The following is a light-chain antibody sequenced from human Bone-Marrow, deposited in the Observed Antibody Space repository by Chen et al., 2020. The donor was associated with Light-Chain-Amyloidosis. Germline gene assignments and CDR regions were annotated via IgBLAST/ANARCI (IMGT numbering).Light chain of an antibody. Sequence: SYELTQPPSLSVSPGQTARITCSGDDLPTKYAHWYQQQPGQAPVLVIHRDTERPSGISERISGSSSGTKATLTNSGVQAEDEADYHCQSADSSGTYEVIFGGGTKLTVL. CDR1: DLPTKY. V-gene: IGLV3-25*03. J-gene: IGLJ2*01. CDR2: RDT. CDR3: QSADSSGTYEVI.